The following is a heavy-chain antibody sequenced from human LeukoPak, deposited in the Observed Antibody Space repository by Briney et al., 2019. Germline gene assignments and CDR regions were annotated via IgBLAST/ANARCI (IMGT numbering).Heavy chain of an antibody. J-gene: IGHJ4*02. D-gene: IGHD6-19*01. Sequence: PGGSLRLSCAASGFTFSSYWMHWVRQAPGKGLEWVSYISNSGTTIYYTDSVKGRFTISRDNAQNSLYLQMNSLRAEDTAVYYCARAVAGTPIDYWGQGTLVTVSS. CDR1: GFTFSSYW. V-gene: IGHV3-48*03. CDR3: ARAVAGTPIDY. CDR2: ISNSGTTI.